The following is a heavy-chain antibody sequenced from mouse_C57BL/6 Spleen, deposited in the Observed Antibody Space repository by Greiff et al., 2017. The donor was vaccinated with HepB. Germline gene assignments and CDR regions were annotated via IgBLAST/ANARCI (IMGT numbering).Heavy chain of an antibody. J-gene: IGHJ1*03. V-gene: IGHV1-69*01. CDR2: IDPSDSYT. CDR1: GYTFTSYW. CDR3: ARRARWLLEYFDV. D-gene: IGHD2-3*01. Sequence: VQLQQPGAELVMPGASVKLSCKASGYTFTSYWMHWVKQRPGQGLEWIGEIDPSDSYTNYNQKFKGKSTLTVDKSSSTAYMQLSSLTSEDSAVYYCARRARWLLEYFDVWGTGTTVTVSS.